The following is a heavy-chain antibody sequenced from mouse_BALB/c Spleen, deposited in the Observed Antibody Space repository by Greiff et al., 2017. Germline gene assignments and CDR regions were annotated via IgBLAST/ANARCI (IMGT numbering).Heavy chain of an antibody. CDR1: GYSFTDYI. D-gene: IGHD3-3*01. Sequence: VQLQQTGPELVKPGASVKISCKASGYSFTDYIMLWVKQSHGKSLEWIGNINPYYGSTSYNLKFKGKATLTVDKSSSTAYMQLNSLTSEDSAVYYCARTGTGYWYFDVWGAGTTVTVSS. CDR3: ARTGTGYWYFDV. V-gene: IGHV1-39*01. CDR2: INPYYGST. J-gene: IGHJ1*01.